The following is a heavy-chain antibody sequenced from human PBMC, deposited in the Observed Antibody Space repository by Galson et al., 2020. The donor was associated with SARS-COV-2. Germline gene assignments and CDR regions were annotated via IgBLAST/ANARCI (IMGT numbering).Heavy chain of an antibody. V-gene: IGHV4-39*01. D-gene: IGHD3-10*01. CDR3: AGLEGSGIGGCFDP. Sequence: ETSETLSLTCTVSGGSFSGSPNYWGRLRPPQGQGLEWIGSIYYSRSNCSNPSLKSRVTISGDTTKNQFSLKLSSVTAADTAGYYGAGLEGSGIGGCFDPWGQGTLVTVSS. CDR1: GGSFSGSPNY. J-gene: IGHJ5*02. CDR2: IYYSRSN.